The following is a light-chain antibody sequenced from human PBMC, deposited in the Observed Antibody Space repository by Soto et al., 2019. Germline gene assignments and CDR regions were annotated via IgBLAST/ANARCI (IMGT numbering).Light chain of an antibody. V-gene: IGKV1-5*03. CDR2: KAS. Sequence: DIQMTQSPSTLSASVGDRVTITCRASQSISSWLAWYQQRPGKAPKLLIYKASSLESGVPSRFSGSGSGTEFTLTISSLQPDDSATYYCQQYDNGWTFGQGTKVEL. J-gene: IGKJ1*01. CDR3: QQYDNGWT. CDR1: QSISSW.